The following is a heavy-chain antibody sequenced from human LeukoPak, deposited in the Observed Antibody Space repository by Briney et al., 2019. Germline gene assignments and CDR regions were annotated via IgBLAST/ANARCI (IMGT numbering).Heavy chain of an antibody. D-gene: IGHD6-19*01. CDR2: IYYSGST. CDR1: GGSISSYY. CDR3: ARHSGWQNWFDP. Sequence: SETLSLTCTVSGGSISSYYWSWIRQPPGKGLEWIGYIYYSGSTNYNPSLKSRVTISVDTSKNQFSLKLSSVTAADTAVYYCARHSGWQNWFDPWGQGTLVTVSS. V-gene: IGHV4-59*08. J-gene: IGHJ5*02.